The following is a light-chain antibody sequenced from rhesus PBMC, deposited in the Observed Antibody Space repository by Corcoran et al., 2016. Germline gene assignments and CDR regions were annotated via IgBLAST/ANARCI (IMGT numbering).Light chain of an antibody. V-gene: IGKV1-22*01. Sequence: DIQMTQSPSSLSASVGDTVTITCRASQGIAGWLAWYQQKPGKSPKLLIYRASILQSGVPSRFSGSGSGTDFTITIISLQSEDFATYSCQQYTRRPLTFGGGTKVEIK. J-gene: IGKJ4*01. CDR3: QQYTRRPLT. CDR2: RAS. CDR1: QGIAGW.